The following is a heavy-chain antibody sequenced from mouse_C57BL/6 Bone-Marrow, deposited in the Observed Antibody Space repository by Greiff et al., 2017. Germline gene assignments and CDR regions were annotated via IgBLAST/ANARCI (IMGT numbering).Heavy chain of an antibody. CDR2: IYPRDGST. V-gene: IGHV1-85*01. D-gene: IGHD1-1*01. Sequence: VQLKEPGPELVKPGASVKLSCKASGYTFTSYDINWVKQRPGQGLEWIGWIYPRDGSTKYNEKLKGKATLTVDTSSITAYMELHSLTSEDSAVYFCARLEFDGSSGDWYFDVWGTGTTVTVSS. J-gene: IGHJ1*03. CDR1: GYTFTSYD. CDR3: ARLEFDGSSGDWYFDV.